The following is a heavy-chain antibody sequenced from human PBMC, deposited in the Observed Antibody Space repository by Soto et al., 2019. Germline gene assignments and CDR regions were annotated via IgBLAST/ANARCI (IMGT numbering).Heavy chain of an antibody. D-gene: IGHD6-19*01. V-gene: IGHV3-7*01. CDR2: INQDGSEK. Sequence: PGGSLRLSCAASGFVFRSYWMSWVRQAPGKGLEWVANINQDGSEKYYVDSVRGRFIISGDNAENSLYLQMNSLRAEDTALYYCARDGVAAGLYLDNWGQGTLVTVSS. CDR3: ARDGVAAGLYLDN. CDR1: GFVFRSYW. J-gene: IGHJ4*02.